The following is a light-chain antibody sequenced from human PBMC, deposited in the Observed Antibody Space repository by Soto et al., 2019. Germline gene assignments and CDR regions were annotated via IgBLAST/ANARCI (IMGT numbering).Light chain of an antibody. Sequence: QSALAQPASVSGSPGQSITISCTGAISDVGRYSLVSWYQHHPGKAPKLVIYEDNKWPSGVSNRFSGSKSGNTASLTISGLQDEEEPDSSCCSYEGSGSYVFGTGTKVTVL. CDR3: CSYEGSGSYV. CDR2: EDN. V-gene: IGLV2-23*01. J-gene: IGLJ1*01. CDR1: ISDVGRYSL.